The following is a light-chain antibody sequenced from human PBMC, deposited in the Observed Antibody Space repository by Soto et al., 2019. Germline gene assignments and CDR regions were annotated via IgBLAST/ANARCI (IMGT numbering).Light chain of an antibody. CDR2: EVS. J-gene: IGLJ1*01. CDR1: SSDLGGYNY. Sequence: QSALTQPPSASGSPRQSVTISCTGTSSDLGGYNYVSWFQHHPGKAPKLMIYEVSKRPSGVPDRFSGSKSGHTASLTVSGCQTEDKAEYSCSSYAGSNNFVFGTGTKLTVL. V-gene: IGLV2-8*01. CDR3: SSYAGSNNFV.